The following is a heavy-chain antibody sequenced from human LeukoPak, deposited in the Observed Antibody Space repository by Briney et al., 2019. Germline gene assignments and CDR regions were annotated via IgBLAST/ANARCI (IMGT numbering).Heavy chain of an antibody. CDR2: INPNSGGT. CDR3: AKDYGDYCWFDP. J-gene: IGHJ5*02. CDR1: GYTFSGYY. D-gene: IGHD4-17*01. Sequence: ASVKVSCKASGYTFSGYYIFWVRRAPGQGLEWMGWINPNSGGTNYAQEFQGRVTMTRDTSISTAYMELSRLRSDDTAVYYCAKDYGDYCWFDPWGQGTLVTVSS. V-gene: IGHV1-2*02.